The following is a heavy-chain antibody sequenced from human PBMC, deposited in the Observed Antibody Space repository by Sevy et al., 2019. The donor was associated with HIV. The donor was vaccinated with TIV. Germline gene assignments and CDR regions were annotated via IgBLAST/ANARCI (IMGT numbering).Heavy chain of an antibody. CDR2: ISYDGSNK. V-gene: IGHV3-30*18. J-gene: IGHJ4*02. CDR3: AKDSAMTTVTNFDN. D-gene: IGHD4-17*01. Sequence: GGSLRLSCAASGFTFSSDGMHWVRQAPGKGLEWVAVISYDGSNKYYADSVKGRFTISRDNSKNTLYLQMNSLRAEDTAVYYCAKDSAMTTVTNFDNWGQGTLVTVSS. CDR1: GFTFSSDG.